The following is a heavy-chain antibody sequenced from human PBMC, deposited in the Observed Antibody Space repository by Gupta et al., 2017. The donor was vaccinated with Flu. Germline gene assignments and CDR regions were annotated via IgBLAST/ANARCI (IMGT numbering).Heavy chain of an antibody. V-gene: IGHV5-51*01. CDR3: ARLYASPSSGGLDI. D-gene: IGHD3-16*01. J-gene: IGHJ4*02. CDR2: IFPDDSDV. Sequence: RHMPGKVLEWRGSIFPDDSDVIFSPSFQGQVTLSVDKALTTAYLQWDSLRASDSGIYYCARLYASPSSGGLDIWCQGTLVTVSS.